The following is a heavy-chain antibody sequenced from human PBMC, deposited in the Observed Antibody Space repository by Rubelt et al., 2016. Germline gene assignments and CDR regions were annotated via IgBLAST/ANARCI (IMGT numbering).Heavy chain of an antibody. Sequence: QVQLQESGPGLVKPSETLSLTCTVSGGSISSYYWSWIRQPPGKGLEWIGEINHSGSTNYNPSLKSRVTISVDTSKNQFSLKLSSVTAADTAVYYCARKQLVIYWGQGTLVTVSS. V-gene: IGHV4-59*12. CDR3: ARKQLVIY. CDR1: GGSISSYY. D-gene: IGHD6-6*01. CDR2: INHSGST. J-gene: IGHJ4*02.